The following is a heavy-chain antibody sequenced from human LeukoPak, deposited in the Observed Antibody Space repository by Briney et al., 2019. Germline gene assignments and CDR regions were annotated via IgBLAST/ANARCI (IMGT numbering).Heavy chain of an antibody. J-gene: IGHJ4*02. CDR2: IYYSGST. Sequence: SEPLSLTCTVSGGSISSYYWSWIRQPPGKGLEWIGYIYYSGSTNYNPSLKSRVTISVDTSKNQFSLKLSSVTAADTAVYYCASALVDTAMVYFDYWGQGTLVTVSS. CDR3: ASALVDTAMVYFDY. CDR1: GGSISSYY. D-gene: IGHD5-18*01. V-gene: IGHV4-59*01.